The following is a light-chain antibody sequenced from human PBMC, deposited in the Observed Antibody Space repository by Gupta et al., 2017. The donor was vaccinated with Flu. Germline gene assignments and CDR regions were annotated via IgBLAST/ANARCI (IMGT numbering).Light chain of an antibody. Sequence: QSVLTQPPSVSGAPGQRVTISCTGSSFNSGAGYDLHWYQQLPGTAPKLLIYGNSNRPSGVPERVSGSKSGTSASLAITGLQAEDEADYYCQSYDSSLSGWVFGGGTKLTVL. CDR2: GNS. CDR1: SFNSGAGYD. CDR3: QSYDSSLSGWV. V-gene: IGLV1-40*01. J-gene: IGLJ3*02.